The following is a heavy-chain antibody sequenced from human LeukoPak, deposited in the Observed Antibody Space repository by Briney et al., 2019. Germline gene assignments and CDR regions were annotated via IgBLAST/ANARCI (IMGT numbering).Heavy chain of an antibody. CDR1: GFTFSSYS. J-gene: IGHJ4*02. D-gene: IGHD2-2*01. CDR2: ISSSSSYI. V-gene: IGHV3-21*01. Sequence: GGSLRLSCAASGFTFSSYSMNWVRQAPGKGLEWVSPISSSSSYIYYADSVKGRFTISRDNAKNSLYLQMNSLRAEDTAVYYCAAERREYCSSTSCYGGFDYWGQGTLVTVSS. CDR3: AAERREYCSSTSCYGGFDY.